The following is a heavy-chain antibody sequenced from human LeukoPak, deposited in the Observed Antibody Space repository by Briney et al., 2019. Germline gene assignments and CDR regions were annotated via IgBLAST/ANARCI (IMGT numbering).Heavy chain of an antibody. Sequence: GASVKVSCKASGYTFTSYDINWVRQATGQGLEWMGWMNPNSGNTGYAQKFQGRVTMTRNTSISTAYMELSSLRSEDTAVYYCARGGDMVWGVIKGRMDYYGMDVWGQGTTVTVSS. V-gene: IGHV1-8*01. D-gene: IGHD3-10*01. CDR2: MNPNSGNT. J-gene: IGHJ6*02. CDR3: ARGGDMVWGVIKGRMDYYGMDV. CDR1: GYTFTSYD.